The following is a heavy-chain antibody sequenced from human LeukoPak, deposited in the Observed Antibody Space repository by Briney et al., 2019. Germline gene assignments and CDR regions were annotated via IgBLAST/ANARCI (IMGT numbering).Heavy chain of an antibody. J-gene: IGHJ4*02. CDR1: GFTFSSYA. Sequence: QPGRSLRLSCAASGFTFSSYAMHWVRQAPGKGLEWVAVISYDGSNKYYADSVKGRFTISRDNSKNTLYLQMNSLRAEDTAVYYCARDLGDGDHKGGWGQGTLVTVSS. CDR2: ISYDGSNK. D-gene: IGHD4-17*01. CDR3: ARDLGDGDHKGG. V-gene: IGHV3-30-3*01.